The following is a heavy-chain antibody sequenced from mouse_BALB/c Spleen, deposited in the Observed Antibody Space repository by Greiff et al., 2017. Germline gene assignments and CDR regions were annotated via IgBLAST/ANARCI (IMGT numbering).Heavy chain of an antibody. CDR3: TEIYYDYPWFAY. D-gene: IGHD2-4*01. CDR1: GYTFTSYW. CDR2: IYPGNSDT. V-gene: IGHV1-5*01. Sequence: DVKLQESGTVLARPGASVKMSCKASGYTFTSYWMHWVKQRPGQGLEWIGAIYPGNSDTSYNQKFKGKAKLTAVTSTSTAYMELSSLTNEDSAVYYCTEIYYDYPWFAYWGQGTLVTVSA. J-gene: IGHJ3*01.